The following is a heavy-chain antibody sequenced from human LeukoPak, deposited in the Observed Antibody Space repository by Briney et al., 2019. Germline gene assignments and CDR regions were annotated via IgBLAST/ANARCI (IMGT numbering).Heavy chain of an antibody. CDR2: INHSGST. CDR1: GGSFSGYY. D-gene: IGHD2-15*01. V-gene: IGHV4-34*01. J-gene: IGHJ5*02. CDR3: TTGEYCRGGSCYSGINWFDP. Sequence: SETLSLTCSVYGGSFSGYYWGWLRQPPGKGLEWIGEINHSGSTNYNPSLKSPVTISVGTSKNQFSLKLGSVTAADTAVYYCTTGEYCRGGSCYSGINWFDPWGQGTLVTVSS.